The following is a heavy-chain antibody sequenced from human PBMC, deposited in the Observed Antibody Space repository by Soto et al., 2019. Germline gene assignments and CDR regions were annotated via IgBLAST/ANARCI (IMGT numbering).Heavy chain of an antibody. J-gene: IGHJ4*02. Sequence: ASVKVSCKASGYTFTSYAMHWVRQAPGQRLEWMGWINAGNGNTKYSQKFQGRVTITRDTSASTAYMELSSLRSEDTAVYYCARDLKRLPSLCFGELLGDWGQGTLVTVSS. CDR1: GYTFTSYA. CDR3: ARDLKRLPSLCFGELLGD. V-gene: IGHV1-3*01. CDR2: INAGNGNT. D-gene: IGHD3-10*01.